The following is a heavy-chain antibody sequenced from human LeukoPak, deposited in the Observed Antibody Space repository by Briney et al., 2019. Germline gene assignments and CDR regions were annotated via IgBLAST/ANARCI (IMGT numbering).Heavy chain of an antibody. CDR2: IWYDGSDK. J-gene: IGHJ5*02. CDR3: ASSGGGYSCDT. V-gene: IGHV3-33*01. CDR1: GFTFSTYG. Sequence: QPGGSLRLSCAASGFTFSTYGMHWVRQAPGKGLEWVAVIWYDGSDKYYADSVKGRFTISSDNSKNTLYLQMNSLRAEDTAVYFCASSGGGYSCDTWGQGTLVTVSS. D-gene: IGHD5-18*01.